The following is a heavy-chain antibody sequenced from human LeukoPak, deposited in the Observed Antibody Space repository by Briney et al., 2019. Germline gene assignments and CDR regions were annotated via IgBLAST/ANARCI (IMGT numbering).Heavy chain of an antibody. CDR1: GFTFSSYS. V-gene: IGHV3-21*01. J-gene: IGHJ3*02. Sequence: GGSLRLSCAASGFTFSSYSMNWVRQAPGKGLEWVSSISSSSSYIYYADSVKGRFTISRDNVKNSLYLQMNSLRAEDTAVYYCAVPYGDPDAFDIWGQGTMVTVSS. CDR2: ISSSSSYI. CDR3: AVPYGDPDAFDI. D-gene: IGHD4-17*01.